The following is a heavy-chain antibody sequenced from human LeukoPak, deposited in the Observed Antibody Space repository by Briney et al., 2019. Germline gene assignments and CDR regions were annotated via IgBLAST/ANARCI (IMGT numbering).Heavy chain of an antibody. CDR3: VKRGSDGRPYFFDY. CDR1: GFTFSTYP. D-gene: IGHD6-25*01. Sequence: QPGGSRRLSCGASGFTFSTYPMHWVRQAPGKGLEWVAAISKEGSNKYYADSVKGRYTISRDSSKNTLYLEMNSPSGEDTAVYYCVKRGSDGRPYFFDYWGQGTLVTVSS. V-gene: IGHV3-30*18. J-gene: IGHJ4*02. CDR2: ISKEGSNK.